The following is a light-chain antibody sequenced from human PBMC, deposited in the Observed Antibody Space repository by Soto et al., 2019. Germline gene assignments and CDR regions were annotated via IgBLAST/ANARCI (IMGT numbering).Light chain of an antibody. CDR2: DVT. CDR1: NSDVGGYNY. V-gene: IGLV2-11*01. CDR3: CSYAGGYTLGV. J-gene: IGLJ2*01. Sequence: QSALAQPRSVSGSPGQSVTISCTGTNSDVGGYNYVSWYQHHPGKAPKLMIYDVTKRPSGVPDRFSGSKSGNTASLTISGLQADDEADYYCCSYAGGYTLGVFGGGTKRTVL.